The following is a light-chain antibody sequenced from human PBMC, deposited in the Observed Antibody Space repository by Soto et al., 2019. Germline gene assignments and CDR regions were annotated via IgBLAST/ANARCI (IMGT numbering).Light chain of an antibody. CDR2: GAS. Sequence: EIVLTQSPGTLSLSPGERATLSCRASQSVSSSYLAWYQQKPGQAPRLLIYGASRRATGIPDRFSGSGSGTDFTLTISRLEREDFAVYYCQHYGSLVLTFGGGTKVESK. CDR3: QHYGSLVLT. V-gene: IGKV3-20*01. CDR1: QSVSSSY. J-gene: IGKJ4*01.